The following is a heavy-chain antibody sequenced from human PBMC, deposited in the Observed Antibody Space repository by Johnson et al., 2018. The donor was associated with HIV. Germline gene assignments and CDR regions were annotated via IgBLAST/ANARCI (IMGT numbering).Heavy chain of an antibody. CDR3: AREVVTAIHDVFDI. D-gene: IGHD2-21*02. J-gene: IGHJ3*02. Sequence: VQLVESGGGLVQPGRSLRLSCVVSGFTFSSYAMHWVRQAPGKGLVWISRINSDGSSTTYAHSLKGQFTISNDNAKTTLYLQMNSLKAEDTGVYYCAREVVTAIHDVFDIWGQGTMVTVSS. CDR1: GFTFSSYA. V-gene: IGHV3-74*01. CDR2: INSDGSST.